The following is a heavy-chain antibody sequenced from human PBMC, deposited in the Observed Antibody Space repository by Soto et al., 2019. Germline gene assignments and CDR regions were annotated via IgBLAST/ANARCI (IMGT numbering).Heavy chain of an antibody. V-gene: IGHV3-74*01. D-gene: IGHD6-13*01. CDR2: INSDGSGT. CDR3: AKDLIAAVPYGMDV. Sequence: PGGSLRLACAASGFSFSTYWMYWVRQAPGKGLVWVSRINSDGSGTDYADSVKGRFTVSRDNAKNTLYLQMNSLRAEDTAVYYCAKDLIAAVPYGMDVWGQGTTVTVSS. J-gene: IGHJ6*02. CDR1: GFSFSTYW.